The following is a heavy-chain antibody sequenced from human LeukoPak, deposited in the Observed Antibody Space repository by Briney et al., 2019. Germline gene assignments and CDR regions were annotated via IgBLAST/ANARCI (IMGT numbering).Heavy chain of an antibody. D-gene: IGHD3-22*01. J-gene: IGHJ4*02. Sequence: PGGSLRLSCTASGFTFSNAWMNWVRQAPGKGLEWVDRIKSKTDGGTIDYAAPVKGRFTISRDDSKNTLSLQMNSLQIEDTAVYYCTTGVRDSNGYYNFDYWGQGTLVTVSS. CDR3: TTGVRDSNGYYNFDY. CDR2: IKSKTDGGTI. V-gene: IGHV3-15*01. CDR1: GFTFSNAW.